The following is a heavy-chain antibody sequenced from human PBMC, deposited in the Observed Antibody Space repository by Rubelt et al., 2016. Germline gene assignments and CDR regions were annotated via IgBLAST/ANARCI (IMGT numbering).Heavy chain of an antibody. CDR1: GFTVSSNY. V-gene: IGHV3-66*01. CDR2: IYSGGST. Sequence: EVQLLESGGGLVQPGGSLRLSCAASGFTVSSNYMSWVRQAPGKGLEWVSVIYSGGSTYYADSVKGRFTISRDNSKNTLYLQMNSLRAEDTAVYYCARDRVSIAVAADFDYWGQGTLVTVSS. CDR3: ARDRVSIAVAADFDY. D-gene: IGHD6-19*01. J-gene: IGHJ4*02.